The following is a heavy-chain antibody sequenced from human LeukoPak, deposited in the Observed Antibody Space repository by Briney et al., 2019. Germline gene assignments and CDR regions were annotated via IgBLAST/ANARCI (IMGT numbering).Heavy chain of an antibody. J-gene: IGHJ2*01. CDR2: IYTGGST. D-gene: IGHD2-15*01. CDR3: ARQSLGYCSGGSCYFGIDRVGYFDL. CDR1: GGFISSGSFY. V-gene: IGHV4-61*02. Sequence: SETLSLTCTVSGGFISSGSFYWSWIRQPAGKGLEWIGRIYTGGSTNYNPSLKSRVTISVDTSKNQFSLKLSSVTAADTAVYYCARQSLGYCSGGSCYFGIDRVGYFDLWGRGTLVTVSS.